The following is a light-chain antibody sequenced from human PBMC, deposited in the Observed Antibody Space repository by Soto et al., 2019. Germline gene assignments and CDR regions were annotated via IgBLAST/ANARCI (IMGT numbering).Light chain of an antibody. CDR3: QQRINWTLT. CDR1: QSVTTF. V-gene: IGKV3-11*01. J-gene: IGKJ4*01. CDR2: DVS. Sequence: EIVLTQSPVTLSLSPGERATLSCRASQSVTTFLAWYQQKPGQAPRLLIYDVSKRATGIPARFSGSGSGTDFTLIISSLEPEDSAVSYCQQRINWTLTFGGGTKVEIK.